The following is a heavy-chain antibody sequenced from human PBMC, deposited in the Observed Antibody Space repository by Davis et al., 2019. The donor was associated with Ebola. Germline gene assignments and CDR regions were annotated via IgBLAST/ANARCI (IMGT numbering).Heavy chain of an antibody. J-gene: IGHJ4*02. CDR1: GFTFSSYA. D-gene: IGHD6-19*01. V-gene: IGHV3-30*14. CDR3: ARDGGAEAVSFFDS. CDR2: ISYDGSNK. Sequence: PGGSLRLSCAASGFTFSSYAMHWVRQAPGKGLEWVALISYDGSNKYYADSVKGRFTISRDTSKNTLYLQMNSLRADDTAVYYCARDGGAEAVSFFDSWGQGTLVTVSS.